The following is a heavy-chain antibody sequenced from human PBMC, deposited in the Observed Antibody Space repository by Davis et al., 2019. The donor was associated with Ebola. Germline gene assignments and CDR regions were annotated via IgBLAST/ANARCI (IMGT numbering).Heavy chain of an antibody. Sequence: PSETLSLTCTVSGGSISSSSYYWGWIRQPPGKGLEWIGSIYYSGSTYYNPSLKSRVTISVDTSKNQFSLKLSSVTAADTAVYYCARHEDDSSGYYYYWFDPWGQGTLVTVSS. CDR2: IYYSGST. CDR3: ARHEDDSSGYYYYWFDP. D-gene: IGHD3-22*01. V-gene: IGHV4-39*01. J-gene: IGHJ5*02. CDR1: GGSISSSSYY.